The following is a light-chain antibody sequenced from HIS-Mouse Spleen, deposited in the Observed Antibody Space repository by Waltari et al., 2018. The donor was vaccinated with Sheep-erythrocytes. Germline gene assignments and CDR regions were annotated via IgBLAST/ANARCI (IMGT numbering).Light chain of an antibody. CDR1: RRAVGCYHY. CDR3: CSYAGSYNHV. V-gene: IGLV2-11*01. Sequence: QSALTHPRSVSGSPGQSGTISCTRSRRAVGCYHYFPWYQQHPGKAPRLMIYDVSKRPSGVPDRFSGSKSGNTASLTISGLQAEDEAYYYCCSYAGSYNHVFATGTKVTVL. J-gene: IGLJ1*01. CDR2: DVS.